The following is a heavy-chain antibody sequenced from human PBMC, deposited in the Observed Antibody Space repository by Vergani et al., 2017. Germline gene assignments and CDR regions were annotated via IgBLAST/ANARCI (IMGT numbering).Heavy chain of an antibody. CDR3: ARLLDGRRGVYFDY. Sequence: QLQLQESGPGLVKPSETLSLNCTVSGGSISSSSYYWGWIRQPPGKGLEWIGSIYYSGSTYYNPSLKSRVTISVDTSKNQFSLKLSSVTAADTAVYYCARLLDGRRGVYFDYWGQGTLVTVSS. CDR1: GGSISSSSYY. CDR2: IYYSGST. J-gene: IGHJ4*02. V-gene: IGHV4-39*01. D-gene: IGHD1-26*01.